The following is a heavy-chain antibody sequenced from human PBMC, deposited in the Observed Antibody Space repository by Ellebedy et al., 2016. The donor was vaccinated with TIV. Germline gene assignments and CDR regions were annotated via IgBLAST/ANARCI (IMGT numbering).Heavy chain of an antibody. CDR1: GQSISSGYY. CDR2: VYYSGST. V-gene: IGHV4-38-2*02. Sequence: SETLSLTXSVSGQSISSGYYWGCVRQPPGKGLEWIGSVYYSGSTNYNPSLESRVTLSVDTSRNHLSLTLRSVTGADTAIYYCAREAGAAGHYYYFDLWGRGTLVTVSS. D-gene: IGHD3-22*01. J-gene: IGHJ2*01. CDR3: AREAGAAGHYYYFDL.